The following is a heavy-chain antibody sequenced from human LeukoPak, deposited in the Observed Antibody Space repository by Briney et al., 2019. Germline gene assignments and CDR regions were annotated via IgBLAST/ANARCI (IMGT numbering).Heavy chain of an antibody. Sequence: GGSLRLSCAASGFTFTTYWMHWVCQAPGKGLVWVSHINSDGSITSYADSVKGRFTISRDNAKNTLYLQMNSLRAEDTAVYYCARDAVDTANAVWGQGTTVTVS. V-gene: IGHV3-74*01. J-gene: IGHJ6*02. CDR1: GFTFTTYW. CDR3: ARDAVDTANAV. D-gene: IGHD5-18*01. CDR2: INSDGSIT.